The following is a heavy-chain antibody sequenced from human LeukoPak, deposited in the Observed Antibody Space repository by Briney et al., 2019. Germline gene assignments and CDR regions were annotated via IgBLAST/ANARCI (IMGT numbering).Heavy chain of an antibody. CDR3: AKAIARRADY. D-gene: IGHD6-6*01. Sequence: PGGSLRLSCAASGFTFRNYDMHWVRQPPGKGLEWVAFIRYDGSTNYYAESVKGRFTISRDNSKNTMYLQIDSLRVEDTAVYYCAKAIARRADYWGQGTLVTVSS. CDR2: IRYDGSTN. J-gene: IGHJ4*02. V-gene: IGHV3-30*02. CDR1: GFTFRNYD.